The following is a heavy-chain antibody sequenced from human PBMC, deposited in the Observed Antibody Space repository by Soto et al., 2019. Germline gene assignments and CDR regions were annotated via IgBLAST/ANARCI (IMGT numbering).Heavy chain of an antibody. Sequence: EVQLEESGGDLVQPGGSLRLSCAASGFTLSAYWMTWVRQAPGKGLEWVANINRDGSKKSYLDSVRGRFTISRDNVGNSLYLQMDSLRADDTAVYYCARDVSPGSSSLYLDAFDIWGQGTTVTVSS. D-gene: IGHD6-13*01. CDR3: ARDVSPGSSSLYLDAFDI. V-gene: IGHV3-7*05. CDR2: INRDGSKK. J-gene: IGHJ3*02. CDR1: GFTLSAYW.